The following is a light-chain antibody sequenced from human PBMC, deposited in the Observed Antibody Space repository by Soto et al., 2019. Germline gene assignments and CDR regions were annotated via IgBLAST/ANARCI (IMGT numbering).Light chain of an antibody. V-gene: IGKV1-9*01. CDR2: AAS. J-gene: IGKJ4*01. Sequence: IPLTQSPFSLSASVGETVTITCRASPGISRCLAWYQQNPGRAPKLLIYAASTLYTGVPSRFSGSGYGTEFTLTISSLQPEDFATYYCQQVNSYPLTFGGGTKVDIK. CDR3: QQVNSYPLT. CDR1: PGISRC.